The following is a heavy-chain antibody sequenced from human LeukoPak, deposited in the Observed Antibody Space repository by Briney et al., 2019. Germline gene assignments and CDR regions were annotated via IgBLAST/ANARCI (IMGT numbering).Heavy chain of an antibody. J-gene: IGHJ4*02. CDR3: AKGNYDFWSGYYRRAENHFDY. V-gene: IGHV3-23*01. Sequence: PGGSLRLSCAASGFTFSSYAMSWVRQAPGKGLEWVSAISGSGGSTYYADSVKGRFTISRDNSKNTLYLQMNSLRAEDTVVYYCAKGNYDFWSGYYRRAENHFDYWGQGTLVTVSS. D-gene: IGHD3-3*01. CDR2: ISGSGGST. CDR1: GFTFSSYA.